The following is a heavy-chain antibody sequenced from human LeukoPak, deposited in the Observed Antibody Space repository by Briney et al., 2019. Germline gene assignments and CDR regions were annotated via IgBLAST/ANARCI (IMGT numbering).Heavy chain of an antibody. CDR3: ARRLRYYDSSGYKYYFDY. CDR1: GYSFTSYW. J-gene: IGHJ4*02. D-gene: IGHD3-22*01. Sequence: GESLKISCKGSGYSFTSYWIGWVRQMPGKGLEWMGIIYPGDSDTRYSPSCQGQVTISADKSISTAYLQWSSMKASDTAMYYCARRLRYYDSSGYKYYFDYWGQGTLVTVSS. V-gene: IGHV5-51*01. CDR2: IYPGDSDT.